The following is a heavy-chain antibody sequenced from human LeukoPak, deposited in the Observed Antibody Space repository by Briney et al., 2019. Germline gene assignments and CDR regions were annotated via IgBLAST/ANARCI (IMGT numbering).Heavy chain of an antibody. V-gene: IGHV3-21*01. CDR2: ISSSSSYI. CDR3: AREAYDFWSGYYYYYYGMDV. Sequence: GGSLRLSCAASGFTFSSYSMNWVRQAPGKGLEWVSSISSSSSYIYYADSVKGRFTISRDNAKNTLYLQMNSLRAEDTAVYYCAREAYDFWSGYYYYYYGMDVWGQGTTVTVSS. D-gene: IGHD3-3*01. J-gene: IGHJ6*02. CDR1: GFTFSSYS.